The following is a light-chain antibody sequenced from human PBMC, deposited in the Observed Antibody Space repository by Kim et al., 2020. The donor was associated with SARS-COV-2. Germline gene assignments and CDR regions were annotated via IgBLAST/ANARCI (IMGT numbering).Light chain of an antibody. CDR1: TGAVTTSYY. CDR2: STS. J-gene: IGLJ3*02. CDR3: LLYYGGAVV. Sequence: PGGTVTLPCASSTGAVTTSYYPTWFQQKPGQAPRPLIYSTSNKHSWTPARFSGSLLGGKAALTLSGVQPEDEAEYYCLLYYGGAVVFGGGTQLTVL. V-gene: IGLV7-43*01.